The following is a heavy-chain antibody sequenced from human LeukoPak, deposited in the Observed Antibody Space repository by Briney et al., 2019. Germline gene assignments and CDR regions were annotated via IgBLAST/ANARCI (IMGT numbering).Heavy chain of an antibody. CDR1: GFTFSDYY. J-gene: IGHJ4*02. D-gene: IGHD5-18*01. CDR3: ARNTAPPDY. V-gene: IGHV3-11*01. CDR2: ISSRGNTI. Sequence: PGGSLRLSCAASGFTFSDYYMSWIRQAPGKGLEWVADISSRGNTIYYVDSVKGRFTISRDNAKNSVYLQMNSLRVEDTAVYYCARNTAPPDYWGQGTLLTVSS.